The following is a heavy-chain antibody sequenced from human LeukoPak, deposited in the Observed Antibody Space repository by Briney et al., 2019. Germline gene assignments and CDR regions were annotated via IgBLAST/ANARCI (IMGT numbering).Heavy chain of an antibody. J-gene: IGHJ5*02. Sequence: GGSLRLSCAAFGFTVSSNYMSWVRQAPGKGLEWVSVIYSGGSTYYADSVKGRFTISRDNSKNTLYLQMNSLRAEDTAVYYCARAFTISKNWFDPWGQGTLVTVSS. CDR1: GFTVSSNY. V-gene: IGHV3-66*02. D-gene: IGHD3-3*01. CDR3: ARAFTISKNWFDP. CDR2: IYSGGST.